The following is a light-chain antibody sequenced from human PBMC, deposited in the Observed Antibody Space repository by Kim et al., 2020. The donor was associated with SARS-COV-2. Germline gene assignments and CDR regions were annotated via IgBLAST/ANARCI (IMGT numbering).Light chain of an antibody. CDR1: SLRSYY. CDR3: NSRDSSGNVV. Sequence: VALGRTDRITDQGNSLRSYYASWYQPKPGQAPVLVIYGKNNRPSGIPDRFSGSSSGNTASLTITGAQAEDEADYYCNSRDSSGNVVFGGGTQLTVL. J-gene: IGLJ2*01. V-gene: IGLV3-19*01. CDR2: GKN.